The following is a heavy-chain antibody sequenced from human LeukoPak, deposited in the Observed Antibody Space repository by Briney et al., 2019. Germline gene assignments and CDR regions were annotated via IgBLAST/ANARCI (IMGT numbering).Heavy chain of an antibody. CDR3: ARETSWGYFDTPVAFDI. Sequence: SETLSLTCTVSRGSISSYYWSWIRQPAGKGLEWIGRIYTSGSTNYNPSLKSRVTMSVDTSKNQFSLKLSSVTAADTAVYYCARETSWGYFDTPVAFDIWGQGTMVTVSS. CDR2: IYTSGST. CDR1: RGSISSYY. V-gene: IGHV4-4*07. D-gene: IGHD3-9*01. J-gene: IGHJ3*02.